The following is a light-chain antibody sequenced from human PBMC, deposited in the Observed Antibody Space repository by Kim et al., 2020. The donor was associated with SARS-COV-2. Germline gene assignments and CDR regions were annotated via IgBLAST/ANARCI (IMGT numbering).Light chain of an antibody. CDR1: QSVTGW. CDR3: QQYNSYPRT. J-gene: IGKJ2*01. Sequence: DIQMTQSPSTLPASVGDRVTITCRASQSVTGWLAWYQQKPGKAPEALIYGASSLHSGVPSRFSGSGSGTEFSLTISSLQPDDFATYYCQQYNSYPRTFGQGTKLEI. V-gene: IGKV1-5*03. CDR2: GAS.